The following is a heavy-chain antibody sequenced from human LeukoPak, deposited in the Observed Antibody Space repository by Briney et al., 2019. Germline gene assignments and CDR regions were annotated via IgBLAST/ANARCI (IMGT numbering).Heavy chain of an antibody. CDR1: GYTFTSYG. J-gene: IGHJ6*02. CDR2: ISAYSGNT. V-gene: IGHV1-18*01. D-gene: IGHD3-3*01. CDR3: ARVDDFWIPPGEGMDV. Sequence: ASVKVSCKASGYTFTSYGISRVRQAPGQGLEWMGWISAYSGNTNYAQKLQGRVTMTTDTSTSTAYMELRSLRSDDTAVYYCARVDDFWIPPGEGMDVWGQGTTVTVSS.